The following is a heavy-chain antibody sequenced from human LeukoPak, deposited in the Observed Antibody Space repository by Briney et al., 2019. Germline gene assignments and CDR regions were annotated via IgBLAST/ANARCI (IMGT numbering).Heavy chain of an antibody. CDR1: GFTFSSYS. V-gene: IGHV3-48*02. CDR2: IISSSSTI. D-gene: IGHD4-17*01. Sequence: GGSLRLSCAASGFTFSSYSMNWVRQAPGKGLEWVSYIISSSSTIYYADSVKGRFTISRDNAKNSLYLQMNSLRDEDTAVYYCARDRRGTVTTSGYYYGMDVWGQGTTVTVSS. CDR3: ARDRRGTVTTSGYYYGMDV. J-gene: IGHJ6*02.